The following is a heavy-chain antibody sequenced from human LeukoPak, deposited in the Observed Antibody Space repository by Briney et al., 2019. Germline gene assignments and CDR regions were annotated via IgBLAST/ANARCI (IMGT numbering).Heavy chain of an antibody. Sequence: GGSLRLSCAASGFTFSSYAMSWVRQAPGKGLEWVSAISGSGGSTYYADSVKGRFTISRDNAKNSLYLQMNSLRAEDTAVYYCARAGYGDHGDYWGQGTLVTVSS. CDR3: ARAGYGDHGDY. CDR1: GFTFSSYA. V-gene: IGHV3-23*01. CDR2: ISGSGGST. J-gene: IGHJ4*02. D-gene: IGHD4-17*01.